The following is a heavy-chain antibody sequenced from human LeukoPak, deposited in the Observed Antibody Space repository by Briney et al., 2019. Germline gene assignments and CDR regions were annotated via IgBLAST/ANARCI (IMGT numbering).Heavy chain of an antibody. CDR1: GFSFDNFA. V-gene: IGHV3-9*03. Sequence: QTGGSLRLSCVASGFSFDNFAMHWVRQAPGRGLEWVSGISWNSVTRGYADSVKGRFTISRDNAKNSLYLQMNSLRPEDMALYYCAKVLGEKYGEMYALHYWGQETLVTVSS. J-gene: IGHJ4*02. D-gene: IGHD3-10*01. CDR3: AKVLGEKYGEMYALHY. CDR2: ISWNSVTR.